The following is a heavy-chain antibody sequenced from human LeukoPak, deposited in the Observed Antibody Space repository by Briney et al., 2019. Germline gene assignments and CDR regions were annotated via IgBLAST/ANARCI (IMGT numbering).Heavy chain of an antibody. CDR3: AKQYYYGSGSYDWAFDI. Sequence: GGSLRLSCEASGFTFITYAMSWVRQAPGKGLQWVSGISGTDSGTYYTDSVKGRFTISRDNSKKTLNLQMNSLRAEDTAVYYCAKQYYYGSGSYDWAFDIWGQGTMVTVSS. J-gene: IGHJ3*02. CDR2: ISGTDSGT. CDR1: GFTFITYA. D-gene: IGHD3-10*01. V-gene: IGHV3-23*01.